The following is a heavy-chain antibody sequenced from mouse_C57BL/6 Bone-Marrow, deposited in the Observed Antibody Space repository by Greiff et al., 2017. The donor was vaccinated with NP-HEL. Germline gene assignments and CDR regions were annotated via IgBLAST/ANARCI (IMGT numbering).Heavy chain of an antibody. CDR2: IDPETGGT. Sequence: VKLQESGAELVRPGASVTLSCKASGYTFTDYEMHWVKQTPVHGLEWIGAIDPETGGTAYNQKFKGKAILTADKSSSTAYMELRSLTSEDSAVYYCTRREYYGSHWYFDVWGTGTTVTVSS. CDR3: TRREYYGSHWYFDV. V-gene: IGHV1-15*01. D-gene: IGHD1-1*01. J-gene: IGHJ1*03. CDR1: GYTFTDYE.